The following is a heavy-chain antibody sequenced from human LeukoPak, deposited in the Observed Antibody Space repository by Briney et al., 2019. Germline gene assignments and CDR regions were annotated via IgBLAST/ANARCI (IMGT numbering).Heavy chain of an antibody. Sequence: SETLSLTCAVSGGSISSSNWWSWVRQPPGKGLEWIGEIYHSGSTYYNPSLKSRVTISVDRSKNQFSLKLSSVTAADTAVYYCARQQQLVRDYFDYWGQGTLVTVSS. D-gene: IGHD6-13*01. CDR2: IYHSGST. J-gene: IGHJ4*02. CDR3: ARQQQLVRDYFDY. V-gene: IGHV4-4*02. CDR1: GGSISSSNW.